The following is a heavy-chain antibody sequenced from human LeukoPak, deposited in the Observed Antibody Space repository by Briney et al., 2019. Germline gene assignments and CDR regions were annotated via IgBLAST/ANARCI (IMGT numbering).Heavy chain of an antibody. CDR2: ISAYNGNT. Sequence: ASVKVSCKASGYTFTSYGISWVRQAPGQGLEWMGWISAYNGNTNYAQKLQGRVTMTTDTSTSTAYMELRSLRSDDTAVYYCARAERYDSSGPHWFDPWGQGTLVTVSS. CDR3: ARAERYDSSGPHWFDP. J-gene: IGHJ5*02. V-gene: IGHV1-18*01. D-gene: IGHD3-22*01. CDR1: GYTFTSYG.